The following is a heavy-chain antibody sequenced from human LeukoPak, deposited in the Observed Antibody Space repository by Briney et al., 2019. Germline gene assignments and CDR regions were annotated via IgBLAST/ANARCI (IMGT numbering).Heavy chain of an antibody. CDR1: GGSISSGGYY. D-gene: IGHD3-22*01. CDR2: IYYSGST. Sequence: SETLSLTCTVSGGSISSGGYYWSWIRQHPGKGLEWIGYIYYSGSTYYNPSLKSRVTISVDTSKNQFSLKLSSVTAADTAVYYCARGGGPYSYDSSGYPDPNWFDPWGQGTLVTVSS. J-gene: IGHJ5*02. CDR3: ARGGGPYSYDSSGYPDPNWFDP. V-gene: IGHV4-31*03.